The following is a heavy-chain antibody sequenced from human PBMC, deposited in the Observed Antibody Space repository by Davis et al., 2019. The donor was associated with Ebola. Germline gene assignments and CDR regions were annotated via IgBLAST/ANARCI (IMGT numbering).Heavy chain of an antibody. D-gene: IGHD3-16*01. CDR3: ARHGSPAPHLGYYYGMDV. CDR2: INPNSGGT. Sequence: ASVKVSCKASGYTFTGYYMHWVRQAPGQGLEWMGWINPNSGGTNYAQKFQGRVTMTRDTSISTAYMELSRLRSDDTAVYYCARHGSPAPHLGYYYGMDVWGQGTTVTVSS. CDR1: GYTFTGYY. J-gene: IGHJ6*02. V-gene: IGHV1-2*02.